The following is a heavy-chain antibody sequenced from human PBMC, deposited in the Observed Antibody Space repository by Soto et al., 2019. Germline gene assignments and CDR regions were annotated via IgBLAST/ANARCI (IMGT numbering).Heavy chain of an antibody. CDR1: GASFSGFY. V-gene: IGHV4-34*01. CDR2: ITYSGVA. J-gene: IGHJ1*01. CDR3: ARDFMH. Sequence: QGQLQQWGTGLLRPSETLSLSCGLYGASFSGFYWSWIRQAPGKGLEWIGEITYSGVANYHPSLTIRATISADTSKNPFSLRLHSVTAADTAVYFCARDFMHWGQGTLVIVSS.